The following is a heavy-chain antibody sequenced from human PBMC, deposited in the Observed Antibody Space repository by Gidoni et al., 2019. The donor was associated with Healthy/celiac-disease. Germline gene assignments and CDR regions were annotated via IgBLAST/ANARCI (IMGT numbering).Heavy chain of an antibody. CDR3: ARGGGAVAGSVGSDGMDV. D-gene: IGHD6-19*01. CDR1: GFTLSLDH. J-gene: IGHJ6*02. Sequence: EVQLVESGGGLVQPGGSLRVSCAASGFTLSLDHMHWVRQETGKGLEGVSYIGTAGDTYYPGSVKGRFTISRENAKNSLYLQMNSLRAGDTAVYYCARGGGAVAGSVGSDGMDVWGQGTTVTVSS. V-gene: IGHV3-13*01. CDR2: IGTAGDT.